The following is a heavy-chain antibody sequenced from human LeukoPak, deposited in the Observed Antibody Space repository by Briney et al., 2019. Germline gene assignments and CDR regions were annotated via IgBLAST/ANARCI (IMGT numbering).Heavy chain of an antibody. Sequence: PGGSLRLSCAASGFTFSTSWMHWVRQASGKGLEWVSHVSTDGSTTAYADSVKGRFTISRENAKNTVYLQMNSLRAEDTAVYSCARSIGYVESWGQGTLVTVSS. CDR1: GFTFSTSW. J-gene: IGHJ5*02. CDR2: VSTDGSTT. V-gene: IGHV3-74*01. CDR3: ARSIGYVES. D-gene: IGHD5-18*01.